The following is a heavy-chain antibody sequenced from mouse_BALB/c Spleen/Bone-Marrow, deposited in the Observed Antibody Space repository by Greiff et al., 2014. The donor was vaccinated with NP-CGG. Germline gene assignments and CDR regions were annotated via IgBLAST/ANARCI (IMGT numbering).Heavy chain of an antibody. CDR2: IYPGNNDA. D-gene: IGHD4-1*01. CDR1: GYTFTNYW. J-gene: IGHJ3*01. CDR3: ARNWDWVFAY. V-gene: IGHV1-5*01. Sequence: EVKLMESGTVLARPGASLRMSCKASGYTFTNYWINWIKQRPGQGLEWIGAIYPGNNDAKYTQKFKAKAKLTAVTSTSIADMELSSLTNEDSAVYYCARNWDWVFAYWGQGTLVTVSA.